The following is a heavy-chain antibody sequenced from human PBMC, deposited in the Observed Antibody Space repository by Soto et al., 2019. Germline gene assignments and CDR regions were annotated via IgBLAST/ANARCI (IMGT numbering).Heavy chain of an antibody. CDR2: IYYSGST. CDR1: GGSISSSSYY. Sequence: QLQLQESGPGLVKPSETLSLTCTFSGGSISSSSYYWGWIRQPPGKGLEWIGSIYYSGSTYYNPSLKCQVPIPVDMSKNQSSLKLSFVTAADTAVYYCARHGLWILPPPYWGQGTLVTVSS. D-gene: IGHD5-18*01. J-gene: IGHJ4*02. V-gene: IGHV4-39*01. CDR3: ARHGLWILPPPY.